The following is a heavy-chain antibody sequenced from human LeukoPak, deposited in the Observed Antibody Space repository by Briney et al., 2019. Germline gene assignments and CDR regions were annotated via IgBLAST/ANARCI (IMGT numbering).Heavy chain of an antibody. V-gene: IGHV4-59*08. D-gene: IGHD3-9*01. CDR1: GGSISSYY. CDR3: ARHVTYYDILTGYYMMGAFDI. J-gene: IGHJ3*02. CDR2: IYYSGST. Sequence: PSETLSLTCTVSGGSISSYYWSWIRQPPGKGLEWIGYIYYSGSTNYNPSLKSRVTISVDTSKNQFSLKLSSVTAADTAVYYCARHVTYYDILTGYYMMGAFDIWGQGTMVTVSS.